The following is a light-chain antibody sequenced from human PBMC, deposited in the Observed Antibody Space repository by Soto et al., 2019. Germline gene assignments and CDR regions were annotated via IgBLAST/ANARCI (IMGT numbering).Light chain of an antibody. CDR3: QQRTNWLT. CDR1: QNVSTY. CDR2: DAS. Sequence: EIVLTQSPATLSLSPGERATLSCRASQNVSTYLAWYQQKPGQAPRLLIYDASNRATGIPARFSCSGSGTDFTLTISSLEPEDFAVYYWQQRTNWLTFGPGTKVDIK. J-gene: IGKJ3*01. V-gene: IGKV3-11*01.